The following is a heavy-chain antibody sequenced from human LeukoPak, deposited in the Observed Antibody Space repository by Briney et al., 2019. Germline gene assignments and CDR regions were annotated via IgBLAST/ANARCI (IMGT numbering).Heavy chain of an antibody. Sequence: GRSLRLSCAASGFTFSSYAMHWVRQAPGKGLEWVAVISYDGSNKYYADSVKGRFTISRDNSKNTLYLQMNSLRAEDTAVYYCARVNRYSSSSSFDFYYYEDVWGKGTTVTVSS. V-gene: IGHV3-30*01. J-gene: IGHJ6*03. D-gene: IGHD6-6*01. CDR2: ISYDGSNK. CDR1: GFTFSSYA. CDR3: ARVNRYSSSSSFDFYYYEDV.